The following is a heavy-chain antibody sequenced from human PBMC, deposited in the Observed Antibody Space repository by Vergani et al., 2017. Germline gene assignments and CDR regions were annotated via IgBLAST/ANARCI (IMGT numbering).Heavy chain of an antibody. J-gene: IGHJ4*02. D-gene: IGHD1-26*01. CDR2: ISGSGCNT. V-gene: IGHV3-23*01. CDR3: ATPLLGGATKGDVG. CDR1: GFTFSSYA. Sequence: EVQLLESGGGLVQPGGSLRLCCAASGFTFSSYAMSWVRQAPGKGLEWVSAISGSGCNTYYADSVKGRFTISRDNSKNTLYLQMNSLRAEDTAVYYCATPLLGGATKGDVGWGQGALVTVSS.